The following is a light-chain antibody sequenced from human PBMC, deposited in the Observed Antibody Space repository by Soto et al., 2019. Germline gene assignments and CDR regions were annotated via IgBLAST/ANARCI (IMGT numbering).Light chain of an antibody. CDR3: QAWDSSTEV. J-gene: IGLJ1*01. Sequence: SYELTQPPSVSVSPGQTASITCSGEKLGDKYACWYQQKPGQSPVLVIYQDSKRPSGIPERFSGSNSGNTATLTISGTQAMDEADYYCQAWDSSTEVFGTGIKLTVL. CDR1: KLGDKY. CDR2: QDS. V-gene: IGLV3-1*01.